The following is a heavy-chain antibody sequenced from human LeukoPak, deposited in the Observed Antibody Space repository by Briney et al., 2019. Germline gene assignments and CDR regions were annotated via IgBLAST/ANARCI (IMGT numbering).Heavy chain of an antibody. D-gene: IGHD1-26*01. CDR2: VYSNGDST. CDR1: GFTFSTYT. J-gene: IGHJ4*02. Sequence: PGGSLRLSCAASGFTFSTYTMHGVGQAPGRGLECVSAVYSNGDSTYYADSVKGRFTISRDNSKNTLYLQLDSRRAEDIAVYYCARVRIVGATGYFDYWGQGTLVTVSS. V-gene: IGHV3-64*02. CDR3: ARVRIVGATGYFDY.